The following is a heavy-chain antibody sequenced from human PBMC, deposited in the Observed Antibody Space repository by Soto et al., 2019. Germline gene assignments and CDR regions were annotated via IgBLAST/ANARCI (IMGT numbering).Heavy chain of an antibody. D-gene: IGHD1-1*01. CDR2: IYGSGGSGST. J-gene: IGHJ4*02. Sequence: QLQLQESGPGLVKHSQTLSLTCTVTGYSIPSGGYYWSWIRPHPGKGLEWLGYIYGSGGSGSTLYNPSIKSLINLAVDTTKTRFSLHLSSVTVADTAGYICASKQAGESSGLDYWREGTQVTVSS. CDR1: GYSIPSGGYY. CDR3: ASKQAGESSGLDY. V-gene: IGHV4-31*01.